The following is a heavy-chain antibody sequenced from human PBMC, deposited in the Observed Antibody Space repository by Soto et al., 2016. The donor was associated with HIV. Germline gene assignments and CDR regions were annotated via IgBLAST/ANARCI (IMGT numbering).Heavy chain of an antibody. CDR3: AKDLRMTMVQGFIDALDF. J-gene: IGHJ3*01. CDR1: GFTFGNYA. CDR2: ISDSGSNT. D-gene: IGHD3-10*01. V-gene: IGHV3-23*01. Sequence: EVNLLESGGGLVQPGGSLKLSCGASGFTFGNYAMSWVRQAPGKGLEWVSGISDSGSNTYYADSVKGRFTISRDNSKNTLYLHMNSLRAEDTAAYYCAKDLRMTMVQGFIDALDFWGQGTMVTVSS.